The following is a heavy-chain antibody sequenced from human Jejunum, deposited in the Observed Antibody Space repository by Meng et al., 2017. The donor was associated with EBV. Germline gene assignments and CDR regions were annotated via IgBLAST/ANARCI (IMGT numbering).Heavy chain of an antibody. V-gene: IGHV4-61*01. Sequence: GQRRGAGQGVVTPSDTLSFPCTVSGDSVTSATYYWSWIRQPQGKGLEWIGYIYNVGSTNYIPSLRTRVTISLDTSKNQFSLKLSSVTAADTAMYYCAYYLSGRGGVGSWGQGTLVTVSS. J-gene: IGHJ4*02. CDR2: IYNVGST. D-gene: IGHD1-26*01. CDR3: AYYLSGRGGVGS. CDR1: GDSVTSATYY.